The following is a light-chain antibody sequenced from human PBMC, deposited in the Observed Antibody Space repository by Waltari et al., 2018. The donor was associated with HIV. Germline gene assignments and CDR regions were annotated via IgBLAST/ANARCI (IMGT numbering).Light chain of an antibody. Sequence: QSALTQPPSVSGAPGQRVTISCTGLRYTNFGTTFDVQWYQHVTRKGPRLLLSTNANRPSGVPARFSASKSGTSASLAILGLQAEDEADYYCQSFDRLSALPIFGGGTRLTV. J-gene: IGLJ2*01. CDR2: TNA. V-gene: IGLV1-40*01. CDR1: RYTNFGTTFD. CDR3: QSFDRLSALPI.